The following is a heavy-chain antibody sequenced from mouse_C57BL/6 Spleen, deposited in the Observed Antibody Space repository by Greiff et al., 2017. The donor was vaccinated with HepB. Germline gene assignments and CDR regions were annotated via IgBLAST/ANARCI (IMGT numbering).Heavy chain of an antibody. Sequence: QVQLKQSGPELVKPGASVKISCKASGYAFSSSWMNWVKQRPGKGLEWIGRIYPGDGDTNYNGKFKGKATLTADKSSSTAYMQLSSLTSEDSAVYFCARDSSEGYFDYWGQGTTLTVSS. CDR2: IYPGDGDT. D-gene: IGHD3-2*02. V-gene: IGHV1-82*01. CDR1: GYAFSSSW. J-gene: IGHJ2*01. CDR3: ARDSSEGYFDY.